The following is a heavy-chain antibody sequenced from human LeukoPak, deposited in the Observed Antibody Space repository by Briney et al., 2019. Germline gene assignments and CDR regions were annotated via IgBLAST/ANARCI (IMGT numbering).Heavy chain of an antibody. J-gene: IGHJ4*02. CDR1: GGSISSYY. CDR2: IYYSGST. CDR3: ARDPTWGKLPDY. V-gene: IGHV4-59*01. D-gene: IGHD2-15*01. Sequence: SETLSLTCTVSGGSISSYYWSWIRQPPGKGLEWIGYIYYSGSTNYNPSLKSRVTISVDTSKNQFSLKLSSVTAADTAVYYCARDPTWGKLPDYWGQGTLVTVSS.